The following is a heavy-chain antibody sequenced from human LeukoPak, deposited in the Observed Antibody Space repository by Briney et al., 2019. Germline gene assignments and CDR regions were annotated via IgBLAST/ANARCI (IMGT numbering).Heavy chain of an antibody. J-gene: IGHJ3*02. CDR2: ISSRNTYI. CDR3: ARGVRYDFWSGYWGAFDI. D-gene: IGHD3-3*01. CDR1: GFSFSSYS. V-gene: IGHV3-21*01. Sequence: GGSLRLSCAASGFSFSSYSMNWVRQAPGKGLEWVSSISSRNTYIYYADSVKGRFTISRDNAKNSLYLQMNSLRAEDTAVYYCARGVRYDFWSGYWGAFDIWGQGTMVTVSS.